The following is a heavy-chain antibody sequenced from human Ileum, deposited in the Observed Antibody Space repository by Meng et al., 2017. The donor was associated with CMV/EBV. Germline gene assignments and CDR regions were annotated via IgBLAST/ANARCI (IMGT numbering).Heavy chain of an antibody. Sequence: VSCEASGYTFTDYYMQWVRQAPGQGLEWMGRINPNSGGTSYPQKFQGRVTMNRDTSISTAFMELSRLTSDDTAVYYCAVVSTSSGGYWGQGTLVTVSS. CDR1: GYTFTDYY. D-gene: IGHD6-6*01. V-gene: IGHV1-2*02. CDR3: AVVSTSSGGY. J-gene: IGHJ4*02. CDR2: INPNSGGT.